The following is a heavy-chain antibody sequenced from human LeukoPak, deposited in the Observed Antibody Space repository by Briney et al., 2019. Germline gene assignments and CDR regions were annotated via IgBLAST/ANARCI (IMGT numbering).Heavy chain of an antibody. D-gene: IGHD2-21*02. V-gene: IGHV3-21*01. Sequence: PGGSLRLSCAASGFTFSSYSMNWVRQAPGKGLEWVSSISSSSSYIYYADSVKGRFTISRDNAKNSLYLQINSLRAEDTAVYYCARDRMTSFDYWGQGTLVTVSS. CDR1: GFTFSSYS. J-gene: IGHJ4*02. CDR2: ISSSSSYI. CDR3: ARDRMTSFDY.